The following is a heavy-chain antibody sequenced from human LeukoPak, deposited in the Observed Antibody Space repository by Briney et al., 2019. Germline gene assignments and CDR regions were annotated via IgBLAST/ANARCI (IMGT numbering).Heavy chain of an antibody. CDR1: GFTFSSYA. J-gene: IGHJ5*02. Sequence: GGSLRLSCAASGFTFSSYAMSWVRQAPGKGLEWVSAISGSGGSTYYADSVKGRFTISRDNSKNTLYLQMNSLRAEDTAVYYCAKDKDRVPAAIWFDPWGQGTLVTVSS. CDR3: AKDKDRVPAAIWFDP. CDR2: ISGSGGST. V-gene: IGHV3-23*01. D-gene: IGHD2-2*01.